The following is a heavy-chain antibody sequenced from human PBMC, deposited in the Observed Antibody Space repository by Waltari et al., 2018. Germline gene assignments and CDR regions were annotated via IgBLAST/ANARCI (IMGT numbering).Heavy chain of an antibody. CDR2: ISGSGGST. D-gene: IGHD3-10*01. V-gene: IGHV3-23*01. CDR1: GFTFSSYA. Sequence: EVQLLESGGGLVQPGGSLRLSCAASGFTFSSYAMRWVRQAPGKGLEWVSAISGSGGSTYYADSVKGRFTISRDNSKNTLYLQMNSLRAEDTAVYYCARGGFRAGDGFDYWGQGTLVTVSS. J-gene: IGHJ4*02. CDR3: ARGGFRAGDGFDY.